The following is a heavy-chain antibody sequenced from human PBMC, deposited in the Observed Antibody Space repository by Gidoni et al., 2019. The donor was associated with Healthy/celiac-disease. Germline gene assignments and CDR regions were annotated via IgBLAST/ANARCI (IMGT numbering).Heavy chain of an antibody. J-gene: IGHJ3*02. CDR3: ARDKFGYSSSWYLGAFDI. V-gene: IGHV3-33*01. Sequence: QVQLVESGGGVVQPGRSLRLSCAASGFTFSSYGWHWVRQAPGKGLEWVAVIWYDGSNKYYADAVKGRFTISRDNSKNTLYLQMNSLRAEDTAVYYCARDKFGYSSSWYLGAFDIWGQGTMVTVSS. CDR1: GFTFSSYG. D-gene: IGHD6-13*01. CDR2: IWYDGSNK.